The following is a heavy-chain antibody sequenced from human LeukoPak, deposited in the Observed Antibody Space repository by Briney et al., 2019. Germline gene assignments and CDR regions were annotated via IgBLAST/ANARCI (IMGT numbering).Heavy chain of an antibody. V-gene: IGHV3-7*05. J-gene: IGHJ6*02. Sequence: PGGSLRLSCAASGFTFSSYWMNWVRQAPRQELEWVANIKKDGSEKYYVDSVKGRFTISRDNAKNSLYLQMNSLRAADTAVYYCARDQDGGMDVWGQGTTVTVSS. CDR3: ARDQDGGMDV. CDR2: IKKDGSEK. CDR1: GFTFSSYW.